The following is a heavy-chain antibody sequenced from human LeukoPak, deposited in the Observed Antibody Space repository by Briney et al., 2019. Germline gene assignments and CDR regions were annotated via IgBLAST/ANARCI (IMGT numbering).Heavy chain of an antibody. CDR3: ARYCSGGSCYPDAFDI. Sequence: SETLSLTCAVSGGSISSNNWWIWARQSPEKGLEWIGEIYHDGSTNYNPSLKSRVTISMDKSKNQLSLKLNFVTAADTAVYYCARYCSGGSCYPDAFDIWGQGTMVTVSS. CDR2: IYHDGST. CDR1: GGSISSNNW. V-gene: IGHV4-4*02. J-gene: IGHJ3*02. D-gene: IGHD2-15*01.